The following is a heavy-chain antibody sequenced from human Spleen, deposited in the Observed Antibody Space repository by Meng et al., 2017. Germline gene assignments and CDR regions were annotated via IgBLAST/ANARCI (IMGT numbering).Heavy chain of an antibody. CDR3: ARSWIQLWKSMDV. J-gene: IGHJ6*02. V-gene: IGHV1-2*02. D-gene: IGHD5-18*01. CDR2: NNSNSGGT. Sequence: ASVKVSCKASGYTFTDYYMHWVRQAPGQGLEWMGRNNSNSGGTNYAQKFQGRVTMTRDTSISTAYMELSRLRSDDTAIYYCARSWIQLWKSMDVWGQGTTVTVSS. CDR1: GYTFTDYY.